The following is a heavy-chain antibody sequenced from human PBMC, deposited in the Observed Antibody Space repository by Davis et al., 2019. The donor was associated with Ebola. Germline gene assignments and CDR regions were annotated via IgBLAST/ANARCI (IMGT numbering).Heavy chain of an antibody. D-gene: IGHD6-25*01. CDR3: MSLSAAS. J-gene: IGHJ5*02. Sequence: GESLKISCAASGFTFSSYGMHWVRQAPGKGLEWVAVIWYDGSNKYYADSVEGRFTISRDNAKNTLYLQMSSLRAQDTAVYHCMSLSAASWGPGTLVTVSS. CDR2: IWYDGSNK. CDR1: GFTFSSYG. V-gene: IGHV3-33*03.